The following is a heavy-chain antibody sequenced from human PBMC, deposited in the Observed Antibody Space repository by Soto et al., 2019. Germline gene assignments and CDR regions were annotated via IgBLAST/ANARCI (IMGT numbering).Heavy chain of an antibody. CDR3: ATLGPYYDILTGYQRDWFDP. V-gene: IGHV1-69*13. D-gene: IGHD3-9*01. CDR2: IIPIFGTA. Sequence: SVKVSCKASGGTFSSYAISWVRQAPGQGLEWMGGIIPIFGTANYAQKFQGRVPITADESTSTAYMELSSLRSEDTAVYYCATLGPYYDILTGYQRDWFDPWGQGTLVTVSS. CDR1: GGTFSSYA. J-gene: IGHJ5*02.